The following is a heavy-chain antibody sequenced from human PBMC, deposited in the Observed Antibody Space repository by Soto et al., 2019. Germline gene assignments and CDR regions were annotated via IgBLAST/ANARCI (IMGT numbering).Heavy chain of an antibody. CDR2: ISSSSSYT. CDR3: ARECISWTGGRNGMDV. D-gene: IGHD6-13*01. J-gene: IGHJ6*02. CDR1: GFTFSDYY. V-gene: IGHV3-11*05. Sequence: QVQVVESGGGLVKPGGSLRLSCAASGFTFSDYYMSWIRQAPGKGLEWVSYISSSSSYTNYADSVKGRFTIARDIAKNSLYLQMNSLRAEDTAVYYCARECISWTGGRNGMDVWGQGTTVTVSS.